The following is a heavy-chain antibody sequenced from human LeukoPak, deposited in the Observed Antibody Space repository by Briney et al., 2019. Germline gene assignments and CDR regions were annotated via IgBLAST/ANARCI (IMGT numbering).Heavy chain of an antibody. D-gene: IGHD1-14*01. J-gene: IGHJ4*02. CDR2: IYYSGST. Sequence: PSETLSLTCTVSGGSTSSYYWSWIRQPPGKGLEWIGYIYYSGSTNYNPSLKSRVTISVDTSKNQFSLKLSSVTAADTAVYYCARCSEPYYFDYWGQGTLVTVSS. CDR1: GGSTSSYY. CDR3: ARCSEPYYFDY. V-gene: IGHV4-59*01.